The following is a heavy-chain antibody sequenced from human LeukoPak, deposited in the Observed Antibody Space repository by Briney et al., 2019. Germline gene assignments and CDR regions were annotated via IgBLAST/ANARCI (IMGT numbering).Heavy chain of an antibody. CDR1: GFTFSSNY. CDR2: IYSGGST. V-gene: IGHV3-53*01. J-gene: IGHJ4*02. Sequence: GGSLRLSCAASGFTFSSNYMSWVRQAPGKGLEWVSVIYSGGSTYYADSVKGRFTISRDNSKNTLYLQMNSLRAEDTAVYYCAREGRYYYDSSGYNGFDYWGQGTLVTVSS. CDR3: AREGRYYYDSSGYNGFDY. D-gene: IGHD3-22*01.